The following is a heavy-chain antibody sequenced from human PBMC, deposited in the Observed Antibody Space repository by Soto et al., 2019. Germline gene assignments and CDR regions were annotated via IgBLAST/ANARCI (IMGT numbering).Heavy chain of an antibody. CDR2: IYPGDFDT. Sequence: VESLKISCKGSGYSFTSYWIGWVRQMPGKGLEWMGIIYPGDFDTRYSPSFQGEVTISADKSISTAYLQWSSLKTSDTAMYYCARGYCSSTTCEYSTRFAPWGHGTLVTVSS. J-gene: IGHJ5*02. V-gene: IGHV5-51*01. CDR1: GYSFTSYW. CDR3: ARGYCSSTTCEYSTRFAP. D-gene: IGHD2-2*01.